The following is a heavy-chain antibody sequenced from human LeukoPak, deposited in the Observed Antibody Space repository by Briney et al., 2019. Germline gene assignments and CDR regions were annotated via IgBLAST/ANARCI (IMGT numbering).Heavy chain of an antibody. J-gene: IGHJ1*01. Sequence: GGSLRLSCAASGFTFSSYAMSRIRQAPGKGLEWVSAISGSGGSTYYADSVKGRFTISRDNSKNTLYLQMNSLRAEDTAVYFCAKTMYYYDSTGYYYFQPWGQGTLVTVSS. V-gene: IGHV3-23*01. CDR2: ISGSGGST. CDR3: AKTMYYYDSTGYYYFQP. CDR1: GFTFSSYA. D-gene: IGHD3-22*01.